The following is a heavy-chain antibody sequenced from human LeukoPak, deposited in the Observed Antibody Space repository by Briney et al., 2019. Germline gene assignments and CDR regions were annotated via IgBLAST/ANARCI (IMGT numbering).Heavy chain of an antibody. CDR3: ARRGSSVGGSYYSFDY. Sequence: ASVKVSCKASGYTFTGYFMHWVRQTPGQGLEWMGWINPNSGGTNYAQKFQGSVTMTRDTSISTAYMELSRLRSEDTAVYCCARRGSSVGGSYYSFDYWGQGTLVTVSS. CDR2: INPNSGGT. CDR1: GYTFTGYF. J-gene: IGHJ4*02. V-gene: IGHV1-2*02. D-gene: IGHD1-26*01.